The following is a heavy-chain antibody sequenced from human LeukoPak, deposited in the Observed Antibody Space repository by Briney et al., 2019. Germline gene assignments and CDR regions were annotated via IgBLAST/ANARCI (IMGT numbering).Heavy chain of an antibody. CDR1: GFTLSSYA. CDR3: ARDGSSSSAYMIGWFDP. D-gene: IGHD6-6*01. CDR2: ISSSGSTI. J-gene: IGHJ5*02. V-gene: IGHV3-48*04. Sequence: GGSLRLSCAASGFTLSSYAMSWVRQAPGKGLEWVSYISSSGSTIYYADSVKGRFTISRDNAKNSLYLQMNSLRAEDTAVYYCARDGSSSSAYMIGWFDPWGQGTLVTVSS.